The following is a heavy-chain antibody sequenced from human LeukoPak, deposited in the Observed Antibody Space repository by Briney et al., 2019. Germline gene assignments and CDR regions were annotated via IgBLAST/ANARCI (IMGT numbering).Heavy chain of an antibody. Sequence: ASVKVSCKASGYTFTSYGISWVRQAPGQGLEWMGWISAYNGNTNYAQKLQGRVTMTTDTSTSTAYMELRGLRSDDTAVYYCAREGYNYDFWSGRTPTDYWGQGTLVTVSS. D-gene: IGHD3-3*01. V-gene: IGHV1-18*01. CDR1: GYTFTSYG. CDR2: ISAYNGNT. CDR3: AREGYNYDFWSGRTPTDY. J-gene: IGHJ4*02.